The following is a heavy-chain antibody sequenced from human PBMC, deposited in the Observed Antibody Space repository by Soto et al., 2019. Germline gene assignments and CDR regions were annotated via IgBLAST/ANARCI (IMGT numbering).Heavy chain of an antibody. CDR2: ISSTSATI. D-gene: IGHD2-21*01. J-gene: IGHJ5*02. V-gene: IGHV3-48*01. CDR3: ARAKSLDYNWFDT. CDR1: GFTFTSYS. Sequence: EVQLLESGGGLVQPGGSLRLSCTASGFTFTSYSINWVRQAPGQGLEWISYISSTSATIYYAESVRGRFTVSRDNAKNSVYLQMNILRAEDTAVYFCARAKSLDYNWFDTWGQGTPVTVSS.